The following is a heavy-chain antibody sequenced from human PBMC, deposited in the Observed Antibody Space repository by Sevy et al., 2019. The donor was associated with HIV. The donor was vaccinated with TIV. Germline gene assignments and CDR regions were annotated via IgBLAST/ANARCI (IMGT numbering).Heavy chain of an antibody. CDR1: GFIFSSYA. CDR3: AKRGPAWSFDY. Sequence: GGSLRLSCVASGFIFSSYAMSWVRQAPGKGLGWVSAISGGSDDIFYADSVKDRFTISRDNSKNTLYLQMNSLRAEDTAVYYCAKRGPAWSFDYWGQGTLVTVSS. CDR2: ISGGSDDI. V-gene: IGHV3-23*01. J-gene: IGHJ4*02. D-gene: IGHD2-8*02.